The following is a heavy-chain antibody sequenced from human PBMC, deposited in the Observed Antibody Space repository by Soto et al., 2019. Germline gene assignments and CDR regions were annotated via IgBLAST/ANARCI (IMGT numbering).Heavy chain of an antibody. CDR1: GFTFSNYG. V-gene: IGHV3-30*18. Sequence: PGGSLRLSCVGSGFTFSNYGMHWVRQPPGKGLEWVALISDDGDKRYYADSVRGRLIMSRDNSKDTLYLQMNSLGPDDTAVYFCAKARVRIVGANSFDYWGQGTPVTVSS. CDR2: ISDDGDKR. J-gene: IGHJ4*02. D-gene: IGHD1-26*01. CDR3: AKARVRIVGANSFDY.